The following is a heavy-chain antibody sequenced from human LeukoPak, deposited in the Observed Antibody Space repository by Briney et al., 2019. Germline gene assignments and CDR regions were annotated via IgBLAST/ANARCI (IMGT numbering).Heavy chain of an antibody. V-gene: IGHV3-15*01. D-gene: IGHD5-18*01. CDR2: IKSKTDGGTT. CDR1: GFSVTTYA. CDR3: TTDLAAMVRAVDY. J-gene: IGHJ4*02. Sequence: GGSLRLSCAASGFSVTTYAMSWVRQAPGKGLEWVGRIKSKTDGGTTDYDAPVEGRFTISRDDSKNTLYLQMNSLKIEDTAVYYCTTDLAAMVRAVDYWGQGTLVTVSS.